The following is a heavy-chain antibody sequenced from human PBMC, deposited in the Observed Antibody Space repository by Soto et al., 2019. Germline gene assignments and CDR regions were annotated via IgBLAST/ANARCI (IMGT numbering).Heavy chain of an antibody. Sequence: WGSLRLSCAASGFTISTYHLGCFRHAPGKGREWVSYISTDLRALYYADSVRGRFTISRDNAKNSLYLQMTSLRDEDTGVYYCTRDGRRGYDMDVWGQGTTVTVSS. CDR2: ISTDLRAL. CDR1: GFTISTYH. D-gene: IGHD1-26*01. CDR3: TRDGRRGYDMDV. V-gene: IGHV3-48*02. J-gene: IGHJ6*02.